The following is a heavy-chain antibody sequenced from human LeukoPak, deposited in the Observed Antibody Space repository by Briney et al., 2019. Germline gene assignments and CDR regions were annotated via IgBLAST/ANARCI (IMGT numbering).Heavy chain of an antibody. CDR2: IIPIFGTA. CDR3: ARVKDSGWYYGNYYYYMDV. Sequence: SVKVSCKASGGTFSSYAISWVRQAPGQGLEWMGRIIPIFGTANYAQKFQGRVTITTDESTSTAYMELSSLRSEDTAVYYCARVKDSGWYYGNYYYYMDVWGKGTTVTVSS. CDR1: GGTFSSYA. D-gene: IGHD6-19*01. J-gene: IGHJ6*03. V-gene: IGHV1-69*05.